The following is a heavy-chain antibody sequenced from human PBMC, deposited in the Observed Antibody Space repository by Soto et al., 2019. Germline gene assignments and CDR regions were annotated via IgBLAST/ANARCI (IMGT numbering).Heavy chain of an antibody. V-gene: IGHV4-59*01. CDR2: IYYSGST. Sequence: PSETLSLTCTVSGGSIISYYWSWIRQPPGKGLEWIGYIYYSGSTNYNPSLKSRVTISVDTSKNQFSLKLSSVTAADTAVYYCASFNKVSEYFDYWGQGTLVTVS. CDR1: GGSIISYY. J-gene: IGHJ4*02. D-gene: IGHD3-10*01. CDR3: ASFNKVSEYFDY.